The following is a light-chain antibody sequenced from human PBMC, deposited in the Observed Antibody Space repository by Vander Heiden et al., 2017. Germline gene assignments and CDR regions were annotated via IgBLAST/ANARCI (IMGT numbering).Light chain of an antibody. J-gene: IGKJ4*02. CDR3: QQYYSNPRA. CDR2: AAS. CDR1: QSISSY. V-gene: IGKV1-8*01. Sequence: AIQMTQSPSSLSASTGDRVTITCRASQSISSYLTWYQQKPGKAPKLLIYAASTLQSGVPSRFSGSGSGTDFTLTISCLQPEDFATYYCQQYYSNPRAFGEGTKVEIK.